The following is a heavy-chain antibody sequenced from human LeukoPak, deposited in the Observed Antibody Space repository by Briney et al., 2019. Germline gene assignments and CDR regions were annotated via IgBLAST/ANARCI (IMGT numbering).Heavy chain of an antibody. Sequence: GGSLRLSCAASGFTFDDYAMHWVRQAPGKGLERVSLISWDGGSTYYADSVKGRFTISTDNSKNSLYLQMNSLRAEDTALYYCAKEDYYDSSGNLDYWGQGTLVTVSS. J-gene: IGHJ4*02. CDR1: GFTFDDYA. CDR2: ISWDGGST. V-gene: IGHV3-43D*04. D-gene: IGHD3-22*01. CDR3: AKEDYYDSSGNLDY.